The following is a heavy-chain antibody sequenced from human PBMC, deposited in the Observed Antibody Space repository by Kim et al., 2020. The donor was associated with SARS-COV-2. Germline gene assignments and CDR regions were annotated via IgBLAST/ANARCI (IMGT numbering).Heavy chain of an antibody. D-gene: IGHD3-3*01. CDR2: IYYSGST. CDR3: ARHGRVYDFWSGYFNGFDP. J-gene: IGHJ5*02. Sequence: SETLSLTCTVSGGSISSYYWSWIRQPPGKGLEWIGYIYYSGSTNYNPSLKSRVTISVDTSKNQFSLKLSSVTAADTAVYYCARHGRVYDFWSGYFNGFDPWGQGTLVTVSS. V-gene: IGHV4-59*08. CDR1: GGSISSYY.